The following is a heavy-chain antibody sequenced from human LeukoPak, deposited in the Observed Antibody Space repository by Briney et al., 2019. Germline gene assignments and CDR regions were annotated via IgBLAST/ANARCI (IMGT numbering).Heavy chain of an antibody. V-gene: IGHV4-34*01. CDR2: IHYTGAT. Sequence: SETLSLTCAVSGGSITGYYWSWIRQTPGRGLEWVGGIHYTGATSYNPSLKSRATISTDTSKTQFSLRLSSVTAADTAVYYCARGNILPGYCFDFWGQGALVTVSS. D-gene: IGHD3-9*01. CDR3: ARGNILPGYCFDF. J-gene: IGHJ4*02. CDR1: GGSITGYY.